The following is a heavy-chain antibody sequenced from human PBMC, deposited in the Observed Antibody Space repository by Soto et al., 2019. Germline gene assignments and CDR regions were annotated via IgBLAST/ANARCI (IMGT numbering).Heavy chain of an antibody. CDR3: AHTLSSSWYATDYFDY. CDR2: IYWDDDK. Sequence: QITLKESGPTLVKPTQTLTLTCTFSGFSLSTSGVGVGWIRQPPGKALEWLALIYWDDDKRYSPSLKSRLTITNDTSQNQVVLTMTTMDPVDTATYYCAHTLSSSWYATDYFDYWGQGTLVTVSS. D-gene: IGHD6-13*01. CDR1: GFSLSTSGVG. V-gene: IGHV2-5*02. J-gene: IGHJ4*02.